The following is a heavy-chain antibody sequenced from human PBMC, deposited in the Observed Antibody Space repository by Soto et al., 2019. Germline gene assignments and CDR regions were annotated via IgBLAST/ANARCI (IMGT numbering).Heavy chain of an antibody. J-gene: IGHJ6*02. D-gene: IGHD2-21*01. CDR1: GDSIMRDSYY. CDR2: IYYSGTT. Sequence: PSETLSLTCTVSGDSIMRDSYYWNWIRQHPGKGLEWIGYIYYSGTTAYNPSLKTRVTISPDTSKNQFSLNLSSVTAADTAVYYCAASCVGCGGFNYYGMDVWGQGTTVTVSS. V-gene: IGHV4-31*03. CDR3: AASCVGCGGFNYYGMDV.